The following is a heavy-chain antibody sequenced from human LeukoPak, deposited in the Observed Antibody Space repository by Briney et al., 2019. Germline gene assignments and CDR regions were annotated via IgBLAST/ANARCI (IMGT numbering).Heavy chain of an antibody. D-gene: IGHD3-22*01. CDR3: ARLYPHKEYYYDSSGPEY. Sequence: GASVKVSCKASDYTFTSYGINWVRQAPGQGLEWMGWIATYDGNTNYAQKFQGRVTITAATSTAYMELSSLRSEDTAVYYCARLYPHKEYYYDSSGPEYWGQGTLVTVSS. CDR1: DYTFTSYG. V-gene: IGHV1-18*01. J-gene: IGHJ4*02. CDR2: IATYDGNT.